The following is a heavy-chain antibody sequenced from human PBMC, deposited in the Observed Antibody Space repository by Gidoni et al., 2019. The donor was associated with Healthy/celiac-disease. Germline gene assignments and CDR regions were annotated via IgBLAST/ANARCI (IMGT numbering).Heavy chain of an antibody. CDR2: IWYDGSNK. Sequence: QVQLVESGGGVVQPGRSLRLSCAASGFTFSSYGMHWVRQAPGKGLEWVAVIWYDGSNKYYADSVKGRFTISRDNSKNTLYLQMNSLRAEDTAVYYCARDSYRTYSSSSGWFDPWGQGTLVTVSS. J-gene: IGHJ5*02. V-gene: IGHV3-33*01. D-gene: IGHD6-6*01. CDR1: GFTFSSYG. CDR3: ARDSYRTYSSSSGWFDP.